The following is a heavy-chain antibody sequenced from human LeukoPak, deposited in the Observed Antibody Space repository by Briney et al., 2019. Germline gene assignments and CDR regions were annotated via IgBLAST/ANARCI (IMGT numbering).Heavy chain of an antibody. Sequence: SETLSLTCTVSGGSISSYYWTWIRQSPEKGLEWIGYIYYSGSTSYNPSLKSRVTMSVDTSKNQFSLKLNSLTAADTAVYYCARDTGYPGNDAFDIWGQGTMVTVSS. D-gene: IGHD5-12*01. J-gene: IGHJ3*02. CDR2: IYYSGST. V-gene: IGHV4-59*01. CDR1: GGSISSYY. CDR3: ARDTGYPGNDAFDI.